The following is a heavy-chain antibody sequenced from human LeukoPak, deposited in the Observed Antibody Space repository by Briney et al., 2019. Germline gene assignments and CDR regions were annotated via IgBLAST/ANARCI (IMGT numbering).Heavy chain of an antibody. J-gene: IGHJ4*02. D-gene: IGHD3-16*01. CDR3: ATQRGSYLWGTDFDY. Sequence: ASVKVSCKASGYSFTENYIHWVRQAPGQGLEWLGWINPNSGDTKYSQKFQGRVTMTRDTSISTAYMELSRLRSDDTAVYYCATQRGSYLWGTDFDYWGQGTLVTVSS. CDR2: INPNSGDT. V-gene: IGHV1-2*02. CDR1: GYSFTENY.